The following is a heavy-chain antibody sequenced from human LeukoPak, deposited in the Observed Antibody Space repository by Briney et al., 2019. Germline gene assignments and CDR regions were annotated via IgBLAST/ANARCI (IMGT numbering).Heavy chain of an antibody. J-gene: IGHJ5*02. CDR3: AGGDSSGFDH. Sequence: SETLSLTCTVSGGSISSYYWSWIRQPAGKGLEWIGRIYSSGSTNYNPSLKSRVTMSLDTSKNQFSLRLSSVTAADTAVYYCAGGDSSGFDHWGQGTLVTVSS. V-gene: IGHV4-4*07. D-gene: IGHD3-22*01. CDR2: IYSSGST. CDR1: GGSISSYY.